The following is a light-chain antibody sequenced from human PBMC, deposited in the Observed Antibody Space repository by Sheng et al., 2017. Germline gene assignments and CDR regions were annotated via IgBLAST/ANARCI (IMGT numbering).Light chain of an antibody. CDR1: SSDVGAYNY. V-gene: IGLV2-14*03. CDR2: DVT. Sequence: QLASVSGSPGQSITISCTGTSSDVGAYNYVSWYQLRPGEAPKLIIYDVTKRPSGVFTRFSGSKSGNTASLTISGLRAEDEADYYCTSYTTSRLGVFGGGTKVTVL. J-gene: IGLJ2*01. CDR3: TSYTTSRLGV.